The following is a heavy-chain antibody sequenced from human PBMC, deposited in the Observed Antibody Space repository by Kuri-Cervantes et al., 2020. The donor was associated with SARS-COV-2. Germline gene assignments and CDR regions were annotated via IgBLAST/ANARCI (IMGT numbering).Heavy chain of an antibody. CDR2: ISGSGGST. CDR3: ARVSPSCSSASCYRGGVDY. J-gene: IGHJ4*02. Sequence: LSLTCAASGFTFSIYAMSRVRQAPGKGLEWVSTISGSGGSTYYADSVKGRFTISRDNSKNTLYLQMNTLRADDTAVDYCARVSPSCSSASCYRGGVDYWGQG. D-gene: IGHD2-2*01. V-gene: IGHV3-23*01. CDR1: GFTFSIYA.